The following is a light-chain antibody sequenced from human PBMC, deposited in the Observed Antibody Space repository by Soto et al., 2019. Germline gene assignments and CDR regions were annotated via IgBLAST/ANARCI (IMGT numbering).Light chain of an antibody. CDR3: QQYNSYPLT. Sequence: DIQMTQSPSSLSASVGDRVTITCRASQGISIWLAWYQQKPEKAPKSLIYEASSVQSGVPSRFSGSGSGTDFTLTISSLQPEDVGTYYCQQYNSYPLTFGGGTKVEIK. CDR1: QGISIW. CDR2: EAS. V-gene: IGKV1D-16*01. J-gene: IGKJ4*01.